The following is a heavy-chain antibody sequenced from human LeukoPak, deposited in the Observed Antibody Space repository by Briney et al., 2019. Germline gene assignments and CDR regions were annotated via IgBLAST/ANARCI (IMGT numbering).Heavy chain of an antibody. Sequence: GGSLRLSCTASGFTFNNHYMTWVRQAPGKGLEWVANIKQDGSETFYLDSVKGRFTISRDNSKNTLYLQMNSLRADDTAVYYCARDSEGMDVWGQGTTVTVSS. J-gene: IGHJ6*02. V-gene: IGHV3-7*01. CDR2: IKQDGSET. CDR1: GFTFNNHY. CDR3: ARDSEGMDV.